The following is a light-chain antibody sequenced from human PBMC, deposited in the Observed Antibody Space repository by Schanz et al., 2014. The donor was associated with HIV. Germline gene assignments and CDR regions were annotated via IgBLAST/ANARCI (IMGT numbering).Light chain of an antibody. J-gene: IGLJ2*01. V-gene: IGLV2-14*02. CDR2: EAT. CDR1: SSDVGSYNL. CDR3: SSFAGNNKLL. Sequence: QSALTQPASVSGSPGQSITISCTGTSSDVGSYNLVSWYQQHPGKAPKLMIYEATKRPTGVSSRFSGSKSGNTASLTVSGLQADDEADYYCSSFAGNNKLLFGGGTKLTVL.